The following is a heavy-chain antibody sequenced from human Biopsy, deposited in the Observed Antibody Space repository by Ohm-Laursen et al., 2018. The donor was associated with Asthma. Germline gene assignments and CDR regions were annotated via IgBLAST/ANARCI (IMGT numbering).Heavy chain of an antibody. CDR3: ARGYSGSDRIVYYYSGLEV. Sequence: SVKVSCKASGDSSSNYAISWVRQAPGQGLEWMGGLIPIFGTANCAQKFQGRVTITADESTSTAYMELSSLRSEDTAVYYCARGYSGSDRIVYYYSGLEVWGQGTTVTVSS. V-gene: IGHV1-69*13. CDR2: LIPIFGTA. J-gene: IGHJ6*02. CDR1: GDSSSNYA. D-gene: IGHD5-12*01.